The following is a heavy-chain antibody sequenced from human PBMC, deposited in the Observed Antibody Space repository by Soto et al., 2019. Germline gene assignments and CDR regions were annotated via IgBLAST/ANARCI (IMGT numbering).Heavy chain of an antibody. J-gene: IGHJ6*02. Sequence: GGSLRLSCAASGFTFSSYAMSWVRQAPGKGLEWVSAISGSGGSTYYADSVKGRFTISRDNSKSTLYLQMNSLRAEDTAVYYCAKATYYDILTGYWSYYYGMDVWGQGTTVTVSS. V-gene: IGHV3-23*01. CDR2: ISGSGGST. CDR1: GFTFSSYA. CDR3: AKATYYDILTGYWSYYYGMDV. D-gene: IGHD3-9*01.